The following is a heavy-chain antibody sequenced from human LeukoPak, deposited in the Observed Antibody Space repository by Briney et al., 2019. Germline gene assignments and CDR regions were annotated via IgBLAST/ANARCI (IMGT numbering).Heavy chain of an antibody. Sequence: GASVKVSCKASGYTFTGYYMHWVRQAPGQGLEWMGWINPNSGGTNNAQKFQGRVTMTRDTSISTAYMELSRLRSDDTAVYYCARQRTAYCGGDCYLFDYWGQGTLVTVSS. V-gene: IGHV1-2*02. CDR2: INPNSGGT. D-gene: IGHD2-21*02. CDR1: GYTFTGYY. J-gene: IGHJ4*02. CDR3: ARQRTAYCGGDCYLFDY.